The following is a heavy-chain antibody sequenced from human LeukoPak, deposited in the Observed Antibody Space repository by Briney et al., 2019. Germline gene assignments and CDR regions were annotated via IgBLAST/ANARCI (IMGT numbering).Heavy chain of an antibody. Sequence: SQTLSLTCALSGDIVSSNSAAWNWIRQSPSRGLEWLGRTYYRSKWYNDYAVSVKSRITINPDTSKNQFSLQLNSVTPEDTAVYYCARDLGGKPEQQLRSTWDAFDIWGQGTMVTVSS. D-gene: IGHD6-13*01. V-gene: IGHV6-1*01. CDR2: TYYRSKWYN. CDR3: ARDLGGKPEQQLRSTWDAFDI. CDR1: GDIVSSNSAA. J-gene: IGHJ3*02.